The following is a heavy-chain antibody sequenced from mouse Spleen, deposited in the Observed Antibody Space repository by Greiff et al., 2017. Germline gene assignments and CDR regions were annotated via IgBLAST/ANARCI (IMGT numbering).Heavy chain of an antibody. CDR2: IYPGSGNT. V-gene: IGHV1-76*01. CDR3: ARWDGNRISLYAMDY. D-gene: IGHD2-1*01. CDR1: GYTFTDYY. Sequence: LQESGAELVRPGASVKLSCKASGYTFTDYYINWVKQRPGQGLEWIARIYPGSGNTYYNEKFKGKATLTAEKSSSTAYMQLSSLTSEDSAVYFCARWDGNRISLYAMDYWGQGTSVTVSS. J-gene: IGHJ4*01.